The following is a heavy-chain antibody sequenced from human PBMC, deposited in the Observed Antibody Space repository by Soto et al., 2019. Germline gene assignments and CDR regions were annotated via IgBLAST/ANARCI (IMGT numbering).Heavy chain of an antibody. Sequence: SETLSLTCAVSGGSISSGGYSWSWIRQPPGKGLEWIGYIYHSGSTYYNPSLKSRVTISVDRSKNQFSLKLSSVTAADTAVYYCDRDHIGGARWFDPWGQGTLVTVSS. CDR1: GGSISSGGYS. CDR3: DRDHIGGARWFDP. CDR2: IYHSGST. D-gene: IGHD3-16*01. J-gene: IGHJ5*02. V-gene: IGHV4-30-2*01.